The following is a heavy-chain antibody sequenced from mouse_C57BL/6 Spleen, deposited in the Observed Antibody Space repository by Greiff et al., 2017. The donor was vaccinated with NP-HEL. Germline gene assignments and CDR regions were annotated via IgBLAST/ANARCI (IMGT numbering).Heavy chain of an antibody. V-gene: IGHV1-81*01. J-gene: IGHJ1*03. D-gene: IGHD3-3*01. Sequence: QVQLQQSGAELARPGASVKLSCKASGYTFTSYGISWVKQRTGQGLEWIGEIYPRSGNTYYNEKFKGKATLTADKSSSTAYMELRSLTSEDSAVYFCARGGDVNGYFDVWGTGTTVTVSS. CDR1: GYTFTSYG. CDR2: IYPRSGNT. CDR3: ARGGDVNGYFDV.